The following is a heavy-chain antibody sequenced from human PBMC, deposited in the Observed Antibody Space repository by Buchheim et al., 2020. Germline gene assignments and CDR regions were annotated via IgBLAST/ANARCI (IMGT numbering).Heavy chain of an antibody. D-gene: IGHD3/OR15-3a*01. CDR1: GYSFIDCW. Sequence: EVQLVQSGAEVKKSGEFLKISCQVSGYSFIDCWIAWVRQMPGKGLEWMGIIYPGDSVIRYSPSFQGQVTISADKSISTAYLQWSSLRASDTAMYYCARRTGGYTWFDAWGQGTL. V-gene: IGHV5-51*01. CDR2: IYPGDSVI. CDR3: ARRTGGYTWFDA. J-gene: IGHJ5*02.